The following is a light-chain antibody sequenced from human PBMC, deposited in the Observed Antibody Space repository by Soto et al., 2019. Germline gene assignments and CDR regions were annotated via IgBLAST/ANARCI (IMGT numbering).Light chain of an antibody. J-gene: IGKJ1*01. CDR2: AAS. V-gene: IGKV1-39*01. Sequence: DIPMTQSPSSLSASVGDRVSITCRASQNIRNYLNWYQQRPGKSPKLLIYAASSLQSGVPSRIRGTGSGTDFTLTISDLQPEDFATYYCQQSFSTPSTWTFGQGTKVEIK. CDR1: QNIRNY. CDR3: QQSFSTPSTWT.